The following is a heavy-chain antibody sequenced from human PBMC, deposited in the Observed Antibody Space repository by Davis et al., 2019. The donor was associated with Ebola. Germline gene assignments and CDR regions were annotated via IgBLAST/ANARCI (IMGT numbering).Heavy chain of an antibody. D-gene: IGHD3-22*01. CDR1: GYSFTGYY. V-gene: IGHV1-2*06. Sequence: AASVKVSCKASGYSFTGYYMHWVRQAPGQGLEWMGRINPYSGGTNYAQKFQGRVTMTRDTSISTAYMELSRLTSDDTAVYYCASQHYDSSSPPRYGDYWGQGTLVTVSS. CDR2: INPYSGGT. CDR3: ASQHYDSSSPPRYGDY. J-gene: IGHJ4*02.